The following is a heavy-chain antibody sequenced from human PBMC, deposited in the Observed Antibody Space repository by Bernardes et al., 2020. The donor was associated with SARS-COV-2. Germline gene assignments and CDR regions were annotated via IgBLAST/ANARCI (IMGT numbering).Heavy chain of an antibody. V-gene: IGHV4-59*01. CDR3: ARDNGIAAAGTPPYWYFDL. CDR1: GGSISSYY. J-gene: IGHJ2*01. CDR2: IYYSGST. D-gene: IGHD6-13*01. Sequence: SETLSLTCTVSGGSISSYYWSWIRQPPGKGLEWIGYIYYSGSTNYNPSLKSRVTISVDTSKNQFSLKLSSVTAADTAVYYCARDNGIAAAGTPPYWYFDLWGRGTLVTVSS.